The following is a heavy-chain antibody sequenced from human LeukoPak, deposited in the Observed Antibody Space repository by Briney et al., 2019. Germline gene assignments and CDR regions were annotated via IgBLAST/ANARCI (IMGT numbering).Heavy chain of an antibody. CDR1: GGSIISGDYC. J-gene: IGHJ3*02. CDR3: ARNPTYCSSTSCYTPSDAFDI. CDR2: IYYSGST. D-gene: IGHD2-2*02. V-gene: IGHV4-61*08. Sequence: SETLSLTCTVSGGSIISGDYCWNWIRQPPGKGLEWIGYIYYSGSTNYNPSLKSRVTISVDTSKNQFSLKLSSVTAADTAVYYCARNPTYCSSTSCYTPSDAFDIWGQGTMVTVSS.